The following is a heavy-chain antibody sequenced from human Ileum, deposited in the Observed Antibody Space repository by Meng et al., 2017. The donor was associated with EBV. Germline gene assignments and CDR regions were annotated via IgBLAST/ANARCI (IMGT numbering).Heavy chain of an antibody. CDR1: GGSISSSNW. Sequence: VRRRGAGPGLVKPSGTLSRTCAVSGGSISSSNWWSWVRQPPGKGLEWIGEIYHSGSTNYNPSLKSRVTMSVDKSKNQFSLNLSSVTAADTAVYYCARVGQWLPIDYWGQGTLVTVSS. V-gene: IGHV4-4*02. J-gene: IGHJ4*02. CDR3: ARVGQWLPIDY. CDR2: IYHSGST. D-gene: IGHD6-19*01.